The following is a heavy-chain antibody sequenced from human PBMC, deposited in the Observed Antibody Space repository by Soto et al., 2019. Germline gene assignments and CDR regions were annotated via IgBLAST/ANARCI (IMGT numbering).Heavy chain of an antibody. CDR2: IYHNGRA. CDR1: GASIKSDTW. V-gene: IGHV4-4*02. Sequence: PSETLSLTCTVSGASIKSDTWWTWVRQSPGKGLELIGEIYHNGRAFDNPSLTGRVTIAIDKSNNQFSLNLPSGTAADTAVYYCARADSVLVAKGSDLWGQGTLVTVSS. D-gene: IGHD2-8*02. J-gene: IGHJ4*02. CDR3: ARADSVLVAKGSDL.